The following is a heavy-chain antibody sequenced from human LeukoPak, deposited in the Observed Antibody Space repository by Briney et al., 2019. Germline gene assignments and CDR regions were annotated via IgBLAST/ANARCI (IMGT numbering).Heavy chain of an antibody. CDR2: IYYSGST. Sequence: PSXTLSXXCTVSGGSISSYYWSWIRQPPGKGLEWIGYIYYSGSTNYNPSLKSRGTISVDTSKKQFSLRLRSVNAADTAVYYCAGVXXYDWESFYXYWGQGTLXTVSS. J-gene: IGHJ4*02. CDR3: AGVXXYDWESFYXY. V-gene: IGHV4-59*01. D-gene: IGHD5-12*01. CDR1: GGSISSYY.